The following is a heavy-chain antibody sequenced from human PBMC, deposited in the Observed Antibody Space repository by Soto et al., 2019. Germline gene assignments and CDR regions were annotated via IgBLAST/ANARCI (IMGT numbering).Heavy chain of an antibody. CDR2: IYSGGVT. J-gene: IGHJ6*02. CDR1: GFTVKNYQ. Sequence: GGSLRLSCAASGFTVKNYQMNWVRQAPGKGLEWVSVIYSGGVTYYPDSVKGRFTTIRDTSKNTVYLQMNSLRADDTAMYYCARDPSTTGYYGLDVWGQGTTVTVSS. V-gene: IGHV3-53*01. CDR3: ARDPSTTGYYGLDV.